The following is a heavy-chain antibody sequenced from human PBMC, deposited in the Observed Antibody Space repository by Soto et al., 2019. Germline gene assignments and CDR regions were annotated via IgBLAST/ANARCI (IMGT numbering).Heavy chain of an antibody. CDR3: ARRYGSCFDY. V-gene: IGHV4-59*08. D-gene: IGHD5-18*01. J-gene: IGHJ4*02. CDR1: GGSISSYY. Sequence: QVQLQESGPGLVKPSETLSLTCTVSGGSISSYYWSWIRQPPGKGLEWIGYIYYSGSTNYNPSLKRRVTIAVDTSNNQFSLKLSSVTAADTAVYYCARRYGSCFDYWGPGTLVTVSS. CDR2: IYYSGST.